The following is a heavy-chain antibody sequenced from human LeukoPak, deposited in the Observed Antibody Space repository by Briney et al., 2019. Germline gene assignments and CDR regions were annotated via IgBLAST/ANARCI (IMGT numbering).Heavy chain of an antibody. V-gene: IGHV3-23*01. CDR3: AQRPDSRGYYDY. Sequence: PGGSLRLSCEASGFTFSSYAMSWVRQAPGKGLEWVSAISGSGGSTYYADSVKGRFTICRDNSKNTLYLQMNSLRAEDTAVYYCAQRPDSRGYYDYWGQGTVVTVSS. J-gene: IGHJ4*02. CDR1: GFTFSSYA. D-gene: IGHD3-22*01. CDR2: ISGSGGST.